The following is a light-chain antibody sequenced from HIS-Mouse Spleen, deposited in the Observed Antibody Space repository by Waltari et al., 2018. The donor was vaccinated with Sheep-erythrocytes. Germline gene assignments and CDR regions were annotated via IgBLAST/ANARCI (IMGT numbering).Light chain of an antibody. CDR1: QSVSSSY. Sequence: SQSVSSSYLAWYQQKPGQAPRLLIYGASSRATGIPDRFSGSGSGTDFTLIISRLEPEDFAVYYCQQYGSSLLTFGGGTKVEIK. V-gene: IGKV3-20*01. J-gene: IGKJ4*01. CDR3: QQYGSSLLT. CDR2: GAS.